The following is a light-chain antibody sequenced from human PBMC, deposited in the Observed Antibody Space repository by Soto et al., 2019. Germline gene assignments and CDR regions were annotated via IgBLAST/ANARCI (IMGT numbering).Light chain of an antibody. CDR2: EVN. CDR1: SIDIGSYNR. J-gene: IGLJ1*01. CDR3: NSFTTSSTYV. V-gene: IGLV2-18*02. Sequence: QSVLTQPASVSGSPGQSVTISCTGTSIDIGSYNRVSWYQQPRGTAPKLIFYEVNHRPSGVPDRFSGSKSGNTASLTISGLQAEDEADYYCNSFTTSSTYVFGTGTKLTVL.